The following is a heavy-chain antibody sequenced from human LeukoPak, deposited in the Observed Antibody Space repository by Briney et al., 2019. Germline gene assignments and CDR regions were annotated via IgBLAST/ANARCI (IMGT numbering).Heavy chain of an antibody. CDR3: TTSSTVTTYHDY. J-gene: IGHJ4*02. CDR2: IKSKTDGGTT. CDR1: GLTFSNAW. Sequence: GGSLRLSCAASGLTFSNAWMSWVRQAPGKGLEWVGRIKSKTDGGTTDYAAPVKGRFTISRDDSKNTLYLQMNSLKTEDTAVYCCTTSSTVTTYHDYWGQGTLVTVSS. D-gene: IGHD4-17*01. V-gene: IGHV3-15*01.